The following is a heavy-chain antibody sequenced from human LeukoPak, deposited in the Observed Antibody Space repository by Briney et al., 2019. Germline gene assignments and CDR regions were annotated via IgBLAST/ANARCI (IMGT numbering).Heavy chain of an antibody. Sequence: SETLSLTCTVSGGSISSYYWSWIRQPPGKGLEWIGYIYYSGSTNYNPSLKSRVTISVDTSKNQFSLKLSSVTAADTAVYYCARKSGIAAAPEDYYYGMDVWGQGTTVTVSS. CDR1: GGSISSYY. V-gene: IGHV4-59*01. CDR3: ARKSGIAAAPEDYYYGMDV. CDR2: IYYSGST. D-gene: IGHD6-13*01. J-gene: IGHJ6*02.